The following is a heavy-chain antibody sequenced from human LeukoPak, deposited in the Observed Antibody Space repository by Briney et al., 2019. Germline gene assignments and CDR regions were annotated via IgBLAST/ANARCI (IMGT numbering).Heavy chain of an antibody. CDR1: GYTFTSYY. Sequence: ASVKVSGKASGYTFTSYYMHWVPHAPGQGLEGMGIINPSGCSTSYAQPLQGRVTMPRETSTSTVYMELSSQRSEDTGVYYCARHPENSYGYLWGQGNLVTVSS. V-gene: IGHV1-46*01. D-gene: IGHD5-18*01. CDR2: INPSGCST. J-gene: IGHJ4*02. CDR3: ARHPENSYGYL.